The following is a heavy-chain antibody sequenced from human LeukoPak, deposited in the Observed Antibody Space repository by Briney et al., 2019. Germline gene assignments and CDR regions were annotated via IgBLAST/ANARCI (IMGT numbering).Heavy chain of an antibody. Sequence: GGSLRLSCAASGFTFDDYAMHWVRQAPGKGLEWVSLISGDGGSTYYADSVKGRFTISRDNSKNSLYLQMNSLRTEGTALYYCAKDMARARDFWSGYYSGGIDYWGQGTLVTVSS. CDR2: ISGDGGST. CDR3: AKDMARARDFWSGYYSGGIDY. D-gene: IGHD3-3*01. V-gene: IGHV3-43*02. J-gene: IGHJ4*02. CDR1: GFTFDDYA.